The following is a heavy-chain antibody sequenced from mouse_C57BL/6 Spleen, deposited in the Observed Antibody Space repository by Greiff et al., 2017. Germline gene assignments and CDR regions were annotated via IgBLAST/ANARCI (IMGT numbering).Heavy chain of an antibody. CDR1: GYAFSSSW. V-gene: IGHV1-82*01. CDR3: ARGWLLRAYYAMDY. Sequence: SGPELVKPGASVKISCKASGYAFSSSWMNWVKQRPGKGLEWIGRIYPGDGDTNYNGKFKGKATLTADKSSSTAYMQLSSLTSEDSAVYFYARGWLLRAYYAMDYWGQGTSVTVSS. J-gene: IGHJ4*01. D-gene: IGHD2-3*01. CDR2: IYPGDGDT.